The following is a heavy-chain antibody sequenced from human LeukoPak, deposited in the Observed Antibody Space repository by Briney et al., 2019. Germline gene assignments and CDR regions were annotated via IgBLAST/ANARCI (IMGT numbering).Heavy chain of an antibody. Sequence: ASVKVSCKASGYTFTSYYMHWVRQAPGQGLEWMGWINPNSGGTNYAQKFQGWVTMTRDTSISTAYMELSRLRSDDTAVYYCARDVKAGYSSPTYGMDVWGQGTTVTVSS. CDR1: GYTFTSYY. D-gene: IGHD6-13*01. CDR2: INPNSGGT. V-gene: IGHV1-2*04. J-gene: IGHJ6*02. CDR3: ARDVKAGYSSPTYGMDV.